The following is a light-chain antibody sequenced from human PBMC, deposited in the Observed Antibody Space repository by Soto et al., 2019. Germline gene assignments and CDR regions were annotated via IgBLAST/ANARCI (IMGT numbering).Light chain of an antibody. CDR2: GAS. V-gene: IGKV3-15*01. CDR1: QSVSSN. Sequence: EIVLTQSPATLSVSPGERVTLSCRASQSVSSNLAWYQQKPGQAPRLLIYGASTRATGIPARFSGSGSGTEFTLTISSLQSEDFAVYYCQQYNNWPSWMFGQGTKVDIK. CDR3: QQYNNWPSWM. J-gene: IGKJ1*01.